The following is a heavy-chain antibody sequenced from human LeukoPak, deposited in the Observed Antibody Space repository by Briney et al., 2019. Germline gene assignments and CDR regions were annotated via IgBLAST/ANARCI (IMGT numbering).Heavy chain of an antibody. CDR3: ARSAFITMIEY. Sequence: SETLSLTCTVSGGSISSSSYYWGWIRQPPGKGLEWIGSIYYSGSTYYNPSLKSRVTISVDTSKNQFSLKLSSVTAADTAVYYCARSAFITMIEYWGQGTLVTVSS. J-gene: IGHJ4*02. CDR2: IYYSGST. V-gene: IGHV4-39*07. D-gene: IGHD3-22*01. CDR1: GGSISSSSYY.